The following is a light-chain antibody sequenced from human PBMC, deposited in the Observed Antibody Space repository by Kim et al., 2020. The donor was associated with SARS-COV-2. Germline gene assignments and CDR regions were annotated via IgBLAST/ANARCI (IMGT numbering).Light chain of an antibody. CDR2: EVS. Sequence: QSALTQPPSASGSPGQSVTISCTGTSNDVGGYNFVSWYQQHPGKAPKLMIYEVSKRPSGVPDRFSGSKSGNTASLTVSGLQAEDEAEYYCGSYAGTIYVFGTGTKVTVL. J-gene: IGLJ1*01. CDR1: SNDVGGYNF. V-gene: IGLV2-8*01. CDR3: GSYAGTIYV.